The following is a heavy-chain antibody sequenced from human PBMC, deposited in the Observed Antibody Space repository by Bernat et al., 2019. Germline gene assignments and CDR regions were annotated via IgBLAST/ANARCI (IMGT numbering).Heavy chain of an antibody. CDR1: GFTFSSYG. V-gene: IGHV3-30*18. J-gene: IGHJ4*02. D-gene: IGHD6-19*01. CDR3: AKDRGTSGPVACTVDY. Sequence: QVQLVESGGGVVQPGRSLRLSCAASGFTFSSYGMHWVRQAPGKGLEWVAVISYDGSKKYYADSVKGRFTISRDISKNTLYLQLNSLRAEDTAVFYCAKDRGTSGPVACTVDYWGQGTLVTVSS. CDR2: ISYDGSKK.